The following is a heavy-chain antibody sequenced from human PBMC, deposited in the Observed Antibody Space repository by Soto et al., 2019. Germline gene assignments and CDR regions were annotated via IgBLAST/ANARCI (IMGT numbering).Heavy chain of an antibody. CDR2: IVVGSGNT. V-gene: IGHV1-58*01. J-gene: IGHJ5*02. CDR3: AAAPLKYYYDSSGYP. Sequence: GASVKVSCKASGFTFTSSAVQWVRQARGQRLEWIGWIVVGSGNTNYAQKFQERVTITRDMSTSTAYMELSSLRSEDTAVYYCAAAPLKYYYDSSGYPWGQGTLVTVS. D-gene: IGHD3-22*01. CDR1: GFTFTSSA.